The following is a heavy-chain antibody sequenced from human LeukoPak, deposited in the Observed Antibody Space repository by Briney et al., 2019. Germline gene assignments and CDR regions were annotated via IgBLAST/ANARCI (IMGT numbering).Heavy chain of an antibody. Sequence: ETLSLTCTVXXXXIRXXYYYXXWXRQXXXKGLEWIGSICDSGSTYYNPSLKSRVTISVDTSKNQFSLKLNSVTAADTAVYYCARAYLMDYWGQGTLVTVSS. CDR2: ICDSGST. CDR1: XXXIRXXYYY. CDR3: ARAYLMDY. J-gene: IGHJ4*02. V-gene: IGHV4-39*01. D-gene: IGHD2-2*02.